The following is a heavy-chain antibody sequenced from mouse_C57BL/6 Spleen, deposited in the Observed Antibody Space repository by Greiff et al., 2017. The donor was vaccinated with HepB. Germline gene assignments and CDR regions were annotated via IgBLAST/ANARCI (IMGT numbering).Heavy chain of an antibody. CDR2: IYPGDGDT. Sequence: VQLPQSGPELVKPGASVKISCKASGYAFSSSWMNWVKQRPGKGLEWIVRIYPGDGDTNYNGKFKGKAPLTADKSSSTAYMQLSSLTSEDSAVYCCARRTAQDTEGARAMDYWGQGTSVTVSS. CDR1: GYAFSSSW. J-gene: IGHJ4*01. CDR3: ARRTAQDTEGARAMDY. V-gene: IGHV1-82*01. D-gene: IGHD3-2*02.